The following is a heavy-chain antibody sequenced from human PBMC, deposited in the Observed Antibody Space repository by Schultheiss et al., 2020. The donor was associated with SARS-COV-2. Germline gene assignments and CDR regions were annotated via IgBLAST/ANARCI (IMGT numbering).Heavy chain of an antibody. CDR2: IIPIFGTA. V-gene: IGHV1-69*13. D-gene: IGHD3-3*01. Sequence: SVKVSCKASGGTFSSYAISWVRQAPGQGLEWMGGIIPIFGTANYAQKFQGRVTITADESTSTAYMELSSLRSEDTAVYYCARDRYDFWSGYVSYWYFDLLGRGTLITVS. CDR1: GGTFSSYA. CDR3: ARDRYDFWSGYVSYWYFDL. J-gene: IGHJ2*01.